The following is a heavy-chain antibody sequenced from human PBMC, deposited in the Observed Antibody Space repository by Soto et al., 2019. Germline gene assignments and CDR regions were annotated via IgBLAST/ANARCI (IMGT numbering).Heavy chain of an antibody. V-gene: IGHV3-23*01. CDR3: AKSRGSGSYVGGTFFDH. CDR2: ISGSGGST. D-gene: IGHD1-26*01. Sequence: GGSLRLSCAASGFTFSSYAMSWVRQAPGKGLEWVSAISGSGGSTYYADSVKGRFTISRDNSKNTLYLQMNSLRAEDTAVYYCAKSRGSGSYVGGTFFDHWGEGTLVTV. J-gene: IGHJ4*02. CDR1: GFTFSSYA.